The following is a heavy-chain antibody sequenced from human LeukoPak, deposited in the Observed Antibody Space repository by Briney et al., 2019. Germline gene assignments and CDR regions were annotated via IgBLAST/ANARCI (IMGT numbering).Heavy chain of an antibody. CDR1: RYSFTSYW. D-gene: IGHD6-19*01. CDR2: IYPGDSDT. J-gene: IGHJ4*02. V-gene: IGHV5-51*01. Sequence: GDSLKISCKGSRYSFTSYWIGWVRQMPGKGLEWMGIIYPGDSDTRYSPSFQGQVTISADKSISTAYLHWSSLKASDTAMYYCARQHTSGAGPFDYWGQGTLVTVSS. CDR3: ARQHTSGAGPFDY.